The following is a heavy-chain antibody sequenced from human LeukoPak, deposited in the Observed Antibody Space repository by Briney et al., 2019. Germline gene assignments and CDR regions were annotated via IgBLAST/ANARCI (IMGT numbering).Heavy chain of an antibody. CDR3: ARGGYCSGYSCLDY. D-gene: IGHD2-15*01. CDR1: GDSASNYY. V-gene: IGHV4-59*02. J-gene: IGHJ4*02. Sequence: PSETLSLTCTVSGDSASNYYLTWIRQSPGGGPEWIGYIYYSGNTNYNPSLKSRVSISVDTSKSQFSLKLSSVTAAATAVYFCARGGYCSGYSCLDYWGLGTLVTVSS. CDR2: IYYSGNT.